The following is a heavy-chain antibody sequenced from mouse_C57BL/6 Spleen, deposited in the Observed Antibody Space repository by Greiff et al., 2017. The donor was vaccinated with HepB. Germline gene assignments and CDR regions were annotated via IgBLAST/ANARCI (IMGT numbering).Heavy chain of an antibody. D-gene: IGHD1-1*01. Sequence: EVKLVESGGGLVKPGGSLKLSCAASGFTFSSYAMSWVRQTPEKRLEWVATISDGGSYTYYPDNVKGRFTISRDNAKNNLYLQMSHLKSEDTAMYYCARMGLYYGSSPFAMDYWGQGTSVTVSS. CDR1: GFTFSSYA. CDR2: ISDGGSYT. CDR3: ARMGLYYGSSPFAMDY. J-gene: IGHJ4*01. V-gene: IGHV5-4*03.